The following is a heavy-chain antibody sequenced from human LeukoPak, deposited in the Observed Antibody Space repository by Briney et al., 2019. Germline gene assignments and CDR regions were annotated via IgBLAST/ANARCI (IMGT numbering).Heavy chain of an antibody. V-gene: IGHV3-23*01. D-gene: IGHD3-22*01. J-gene: IGHJ4*02. CDR2: ISGNGANT. CDR1: GFTFNTYA. CDR3: AKEPTDSSGYYYPGRIDY. Sequence: PGGSLRLSCAASGFTFNTYALSWVRQAPGKGLEWVSSISGNGANTHFADSVKGRFTISRDNSKNMVYLHMNSLRADDTAVYYCAKEPTDSSGYYYPGRIDYWGQGTLVTVSS.